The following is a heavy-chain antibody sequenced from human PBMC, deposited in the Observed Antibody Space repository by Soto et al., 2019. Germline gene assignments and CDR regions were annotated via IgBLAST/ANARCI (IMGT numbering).Heavy chain of an antibody. D-gene: IGHD2-15*01. J-gene: IGHJ6*02. CDR3: ARDHNFGFILYAMDV. CDR1: GYTFTSYS. Sequence: QVQPVQSGAEVKKPGASVRVSCKASGYTFTSYSMHWVRQAPGQGLEWMGIINPSSGRTSYAQNFQGRVTMTSDTSTSIVYMEMSSLKSEDTAVYYCARDHNFGFILYAMDVWGQGTTVTVSS. CDR2: INPSSGRT. V-gene: IGHV1-46*01.